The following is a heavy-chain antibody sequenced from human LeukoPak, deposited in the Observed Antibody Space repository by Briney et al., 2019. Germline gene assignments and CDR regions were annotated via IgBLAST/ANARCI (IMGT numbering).Heavy chain of an antibody. J-gene: IGHJ6*03. D-gene: IGHD3-10*01. CDR2: INHSGST. Sequence: SETLSLTCAVYGGSFSGYYWSWIRQPPGKGLEWIGEINHSGSTNYNPSLKSRVTISVDTSKNQFSLKLSSVTAADPAVYYCARGWALLSLYMDVWGKGTTVTVSS. CDR1: GGSFSGYY. V-gene: IGHV4-34*01. CDR3: ARGWALLSLYMDV.